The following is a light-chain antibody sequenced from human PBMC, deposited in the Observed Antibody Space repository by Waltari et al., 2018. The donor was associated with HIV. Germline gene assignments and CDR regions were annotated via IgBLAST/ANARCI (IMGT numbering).Light chain of an antibody. Sequence: EIVLTQSPATLSLSPGERATLSCGASQTVSNNYLAWYQQKPGRAPRLLIYDASSRAAGVPDRFSGSGSGTDFTLTISRLEPEDFAVYYCHQFGSSTSYTFGQGTKLEIK. CDR3: HQFGSSTSYT. V-gene: IGKV3D-20*01. CDR2: DAS. J-gene: IGKJ2*01. CDR1: QTVSNNY.